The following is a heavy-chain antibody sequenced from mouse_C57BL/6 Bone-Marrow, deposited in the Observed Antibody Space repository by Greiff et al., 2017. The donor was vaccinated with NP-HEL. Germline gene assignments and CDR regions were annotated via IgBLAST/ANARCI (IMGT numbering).Heavy chain of an antibody. D-gene: IGHD1-1*01. J-gene: IGHJ2*01. V-gene: IGHV1-82*01. CDR3: ARKAYGSRNYFDY. CDR1: GYAFSSSW. CDR2: IYPGDGDT. Sequence: QVQLQQSGPELVKPGASVKISCKASGYAFSSSWMNWVKQRPGKGLEWIGRIYPGDGDTNYNGKFKGKATLTADKSSSTAYMQLSSLTSEDSAVXFCARKAYGSRNYFDYWGQGTTLTVSS.